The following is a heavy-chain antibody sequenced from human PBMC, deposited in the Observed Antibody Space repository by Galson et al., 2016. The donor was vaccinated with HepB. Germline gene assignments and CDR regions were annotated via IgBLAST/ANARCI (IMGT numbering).Heavy chain of an antibody. CDR2: IKQGGGEK. Sequence: SLRLSCAVSGFTFSQYWMSWVRQAPGKGLEWVANIKQGGGEKYYVDSVKGRFTISRDNTKSSLYLQMDSLRVEDTAVYYCARVHSSWYYFDSWGRGTLVTVSS. V-gene: IGHV3-7*01. CDR3: ARVHSSWYYFDS. J-gene: IGHJ4*02. CDR1: GFTFSQYW.